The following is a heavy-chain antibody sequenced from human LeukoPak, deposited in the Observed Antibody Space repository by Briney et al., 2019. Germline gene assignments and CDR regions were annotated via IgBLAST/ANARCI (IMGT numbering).Heavy chain of an antibody. D-gene: IGHD3-10*01. CDR3: TRDLPVPSLVRGIIIYGLIDY. CDR2: ISTDGSST. CDR1: GFTFSRYW. J-gene: IGHJ4*02. V-gene: IGHV3-74*01. Sequence: GGSLRLSCAASGFTFSRYWIHWVRQAPGKGPVWVSVISTDGSSTRYADSVKGRFTISRDNVKSSLYLQMNSLRAEDTALYYCTRDLPVPSLVRGIIIYGLIDYWGQGTLVTVSS.